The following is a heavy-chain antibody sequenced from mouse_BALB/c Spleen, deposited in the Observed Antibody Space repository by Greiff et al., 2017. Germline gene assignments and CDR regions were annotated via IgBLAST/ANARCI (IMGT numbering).Heavy chain of an antibody. CDR2: INPSNGRT. CDR3: AADGYYGAMDY. CDR1: GYTFTSYW. J-gene: IGHJ4*01. V-gene: IGHV1S81*02. D-gene: IGHD2-3*01. Sequence: QVQLQQPGAELVKPGASVKLSCRASGYTFTSYWMHWVKQRPGQGLEWIGEINPSNGRTNYNEKFKSKATLTVDKSSSTAYMQLSSLTSEDSAVYYCAADGYYGAMDYWGQGTSVTVSS.